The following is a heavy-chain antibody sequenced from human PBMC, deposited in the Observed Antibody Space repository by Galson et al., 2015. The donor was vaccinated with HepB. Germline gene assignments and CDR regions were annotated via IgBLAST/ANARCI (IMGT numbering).Heavy chain of an antibody. J-gene: IGHJ5*02. CDR1: GFGFSKSW. CDR3: TAQLSS. V-gene: IGHV3-15*01. Sequence: SLRLSCAASGFGFSKSWMSWVRQAPGKGLGWVGRIKSKTGGGKTDYAAPVEGRFTISRDDSRNTVYLQMNSLKSEDTAMYYCTAQLSSWGQGTLVSVSS. D-gene: IGHD2/OR15-2a*01. CDR2: IKSKTGGGKT.